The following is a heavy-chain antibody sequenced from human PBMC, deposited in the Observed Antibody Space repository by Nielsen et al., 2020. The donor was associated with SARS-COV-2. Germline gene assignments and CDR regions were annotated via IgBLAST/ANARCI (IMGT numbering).Heavy chain of an antibody. V-gene: IGHV2-5*02. J-gene: IGHJ4*02. D-gene: IGHD2-8*01. Sequence: SGPTLVKPPETLTLTCSFSGFSLTTRPEGVGWLRQPPGKALEWLAFVYWDDDNRYSPSLKSRLTVTRDTSKNQVILIMTNVDSADTGTYFCAHRRFFNGAWDEGTLNYWGQGTLVTVSS. CDR3: AHRRFFNGAWDEGTLNY. CDR1: GFSLTTRPEG. CDR2: VYWDDDN.